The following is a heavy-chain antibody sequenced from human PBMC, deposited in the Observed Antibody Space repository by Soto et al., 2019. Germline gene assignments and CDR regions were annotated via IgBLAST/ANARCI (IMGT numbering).Heavy chain of an antibody. CDR1: GFTFSSYA. J-gene: IGHJ1*01. CDR3: ARGSGSPGMPIEYFQH. CDR2: ISYDGSNK. V-gene: IGHV3-30-3*01. D-gene: IGHD1-26*01. Sequence: GGSPRLSCAASGFTFSSYAMHWVRQAPGKGLEWVAVISYDGSNKYYADSVKGRFTISRDNSKNTLYLQMNSLRAEDTAVYYCARGSGSPGMPIEYFQHWGQGTLVTVSS.